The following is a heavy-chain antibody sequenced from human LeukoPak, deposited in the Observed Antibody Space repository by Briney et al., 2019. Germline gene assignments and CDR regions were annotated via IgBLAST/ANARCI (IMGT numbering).Heavy chain of an antibody. Sequence: SETLSLTCTVSGGSISSSSYYWGWIRQPPGKGLEWIGSIYYSGSTYYNPSLKSRVTISVDTSKNQFSLKLSSVTAADTAVYYCARRPLRRPFDYWGQGTLVTVSS. CDR1: GGSISSSSYY. J-gene: IGHJ4*02. CDR3: ARRPLRRPFDY. D-gene: IGHD5-24*01. V-gene: IGHV4-39*01. CDR2: IYYSGST.